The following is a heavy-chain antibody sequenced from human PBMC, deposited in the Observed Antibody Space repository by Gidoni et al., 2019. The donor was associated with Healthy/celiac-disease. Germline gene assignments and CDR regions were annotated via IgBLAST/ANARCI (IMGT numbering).Heavy chain of an antibody. CDR2: IYYSGST. Sequence: QLQLQESGPGLVKPSETLSLTCTVSGGSISSSSYYWGWIRQPPGKGLEWIGSIYYSGSTYYNPSLKSRVTISVDTSKNQFSLKLSSVTAADTAVYYCARHTPAWELRSCFDYWGQGTLVTVSS. J-gene: IGHJ4*02. CDR1: GGSISSSSYY. CDR3: ARHTPAWELRSCFDY. V-gene: IGHV4-39*01. D-gene: IGHD1-26*01.